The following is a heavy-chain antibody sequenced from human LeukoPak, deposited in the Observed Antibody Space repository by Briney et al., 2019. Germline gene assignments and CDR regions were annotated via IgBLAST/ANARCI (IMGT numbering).Heavy chain of an antibody. Sequence: SETLSLTCAVYGGSFSGYYWSWIRQPPGKGLEWIGEINHSGSTNYNPSLKGRVTMSVDTSKNQFSLKLSSVTAADTAVYYCARSNYVWGSYRPRQSDAFDIWGQGTMVTVSS. V-gene: IGHV4-34*01. J-gene: IGHJ3*02. CDR3: ARSNYVWGSYRPRQSDAFDI. D-gene: IGHD3-16*02. CDR2: INHSGST. CDR1: GGSFSGYY.